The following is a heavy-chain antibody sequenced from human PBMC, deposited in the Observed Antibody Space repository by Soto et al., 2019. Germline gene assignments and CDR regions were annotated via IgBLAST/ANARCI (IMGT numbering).Heavy chain of an antibody. V-gene: IGHV3-30*03. CDR1: GFTFSSYG. CDR2: ISYDGSNK. CDR3: ARHTYSASSWLDP. D-gene: IGHD5-12*01. J-gene: IGHJ5*02. Sequence: HPGGSLRLSCAASGFTFSSYGMHWVRQAPGKGLEWVAVISYDGSNKYYADSVKGRFTISRDNSTNTAYLQWNSLKASDTAIVYCARHTYSASSWLDPWGQGTLVTVSS.